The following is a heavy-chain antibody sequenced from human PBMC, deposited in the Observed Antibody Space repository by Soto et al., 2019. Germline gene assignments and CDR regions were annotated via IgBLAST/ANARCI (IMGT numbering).Heavy chain of an antibody. Sequence: PGGSLRLSCAASGFTFSSYAMSWVRQAPGKGLEWVSAISGSGSSTYYADSVKGRFTISRDNSKNTLYLQMNSLRAEDTAVYYCAKDRAPPIAVAGTAFDYWGQGTLVTVSS. CDR2: ISGSGSST. J-gene: IGHJ4*02. CDR3: AKDRAPPIAVAGTAFDY. D-gene: IGHD6-19*01. CDR1: GFTFSSYA. V-gene: IGHV3-23*01.